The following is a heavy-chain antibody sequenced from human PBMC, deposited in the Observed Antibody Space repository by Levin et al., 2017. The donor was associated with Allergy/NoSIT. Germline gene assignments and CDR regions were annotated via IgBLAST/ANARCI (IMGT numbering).Heavy chain of an antibody. CDR1: GFIFGDYA. Sequence: GGSLRLSCTTSGFIFGDYAMSWFRQAPGKGLEWVGFIRNIHYGGTTENAASVQGRFTMSRDDSKSIAYLQMDSLMTEDTAMYYCSRAEITFGGVIVTPDSWGQGTLVTVSS. V-gene: IGHV3-49*03. CDR3: SRAEITFGGVIVTPDS. J-gene: IGHJ4*02. CDR2: IRNIHYGGTT. D-gene: IGHD3-16*02.